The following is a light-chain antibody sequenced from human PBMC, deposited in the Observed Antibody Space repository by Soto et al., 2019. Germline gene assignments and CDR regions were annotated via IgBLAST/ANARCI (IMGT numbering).Light chain of an antibody. CDR1: RTINTY. Sequence: IPLTKSPSSLSPSLGDTITITCRASRTINTYLNWFQQKPGEPPRLPIYGASTLHDGVPSRLSGSGSGADFTLTISGMQHVDFASYHCQQTYSDISFGGGTKVDIK. J-gene: IGKJ4*01. CDR2: GAS. CDR3: QQTYSDIS. V-gene: IGKV1-39*01.